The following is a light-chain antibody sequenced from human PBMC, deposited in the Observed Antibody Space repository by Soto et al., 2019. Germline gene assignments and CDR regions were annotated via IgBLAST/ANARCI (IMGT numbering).Light chain of an antibody. Sequence: EIVLTQSPATLSVSPGQRVTLACSPSQSVTNSFLAWYQQKPGQAPRLLIYGASRRATGIPDRFTRSGSGTDFTLTISRLEPEEFAVYYCQQYVSSPWAFGQGTKVDIK. CDR1: QSVTNSF. CDR2: GAS. V-gene: IGKV3-20*01. CDR3: QQYVSSPWA. J-gene: IGKJ1*01.